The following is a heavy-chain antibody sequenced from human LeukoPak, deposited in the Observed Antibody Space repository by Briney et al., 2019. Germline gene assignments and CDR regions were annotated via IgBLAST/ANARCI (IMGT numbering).Heavy chain of an antibody. D-gene: IGHD3-10*01. CDR1: GFTFSSYS. CDR2: ISSSSSYI. V-gene: IGHV3-21*01. Sequence: GGSLRLSCAASGFTFSSYSMNWVRQAPGKGLEWVSSISSSSSYIYCADSVKGRFTISRDNAKNSLYLQMNSLRAEDTAVYYCARDGYYGSGSYSYYYGMDVWGKGTTVTVSS. J-gene: IGHJ6*04. CDR3: ARDGYYGSGSYSYYYGMDV.